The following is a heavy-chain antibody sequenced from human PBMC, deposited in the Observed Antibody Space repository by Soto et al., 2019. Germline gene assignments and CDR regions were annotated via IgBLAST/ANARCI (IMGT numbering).Heavy chain of an antibody. CDR1: GYTFPSST. D-gene: IGHD4-17*01. V-gene: IGHV1-18*01. Sequence: QGELVQSGAEVKKPGASVKVSCKASGYTFPSSTISWLRQAPGQGLEWLGWINAYSGDRKFAQRFQGRVTMTTDTSTSRAYLELTSLTSDDTAIYYCASANYGDSDYWGQGTLLTVSS. CDR3: ASANYGDSDY. CDR2: INAYSGDR. J-gene: IGHJ4*02.